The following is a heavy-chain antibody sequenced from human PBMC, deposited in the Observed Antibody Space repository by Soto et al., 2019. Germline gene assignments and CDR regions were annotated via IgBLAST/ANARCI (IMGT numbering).Heavy chain of an antibody. CDR1: GYTFTSYG. CDR2: ISAYNGNT. J-gene: IGHJ5*02. Sequence: QVQLVQSGAEVKKPGASVKVSCKASGYTFTSYGISWVRQAPGQGLEWMGWISAYNGNTNYAQKLQGRVTMTTDTSTSTAYMELRSLRSDDTAVYYCARDGQVLLWFGELVNWFDPWGQGTLVTVSS. D-gene: IGHD3-10*01. CDR3: ARDGQVLLWFGELVNWFDP. V-gene: IGHV1-18*01.